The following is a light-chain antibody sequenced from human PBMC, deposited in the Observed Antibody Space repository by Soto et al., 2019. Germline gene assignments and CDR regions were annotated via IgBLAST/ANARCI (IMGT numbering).Light chain of an antibody. V-gene: IGKV3-11*01. J-gene: IGKJ4*01. CDR1: QSVSSY. CDR2: GAS. Sequence: EIVLTQSPATLSLSPGERATLSCRASQSVSSYLAWYQQKPGQAPRLLIFGASTRATGTPARFSGSGSGTEFTLTISSLQSEDFAVYYCQQHSDWPLTFGGGTKVDIK. CDR3: QQHSDWPLT.